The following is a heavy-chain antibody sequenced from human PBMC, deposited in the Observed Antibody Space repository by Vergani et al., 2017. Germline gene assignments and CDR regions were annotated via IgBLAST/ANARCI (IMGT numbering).Heavy chain of an antibody. D-gene: IGHD6-13*01. CDR2: MNPNSGNT. CDR3: ARGSGYSSSWYLATHYYGMDV. CDR1: GYTFTSYD. Sequence: QVQLVQSGAAVKKPGASVKVSCKASGYTFTSYDINWVRQATGQGLEWMGWMNPNSGNTGYAQKFQGRVTMTRNTSISTAYMELSSLRSEDTAVYYCARGSGYSSSWYLATHYYGMDVWGQGTTVTVSS. V-gene: IGHV1-8*01. J-gene: IGHJ6*02.